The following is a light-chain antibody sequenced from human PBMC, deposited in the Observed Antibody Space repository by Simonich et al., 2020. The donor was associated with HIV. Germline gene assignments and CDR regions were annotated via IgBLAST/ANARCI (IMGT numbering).Light chain of an antibody. J-gene: IGLJ3*02. CDR2: EVS. V-gene: IGLV2-8*01. Sequence: QSALTQPPSASGSPGQSVTISCSGTSSDVGGYNYVSWYKQHPGKAPKLMIYEVSQGPAGFPDRFSGSTSCNTASLTVYVLQAEDEADYYCSSYAGGNNLVFGGGTKLTVL. CDR3: SSYAGGNNLV. CDR1: SSDVGGYNY.